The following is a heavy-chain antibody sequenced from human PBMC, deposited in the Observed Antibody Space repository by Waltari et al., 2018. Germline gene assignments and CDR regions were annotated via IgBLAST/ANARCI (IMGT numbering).Heavy chain of an antibody. CDR2: IIPKIHTP. CDR3: ARVEAYQYYYMDV. J-gene: IGHJ6*03. V-gene: IGHV1-69*14. CDR1: GETFGTYA. Sequence: QVQVVQSGAEVKKPGSSVTVSCKASGETFGTYAITWVRQAPGQGLEWMGGIIPKIHTPQYPQKFQGRVTMTADKATRTIEMELSSLRYEDTAVYYCARVEAYQYYYMDVWGNGTTVTVSS.